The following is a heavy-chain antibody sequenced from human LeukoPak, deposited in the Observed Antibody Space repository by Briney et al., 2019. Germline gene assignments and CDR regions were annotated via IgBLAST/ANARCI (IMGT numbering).Heavy chain of an antibody. CDR2: IKQDGSEK. Sequence: PGGSLSLSCAVSGISVSGYYMSWVRQAPGRGLEWVANIKQDGSEKYYVDSVKGRFTISRDNAKNSLYLQMNSLRAEDTAVYYCARSILHYDFWSGDTKDYWGEGTLVTVSS. V-gene: IGHV3-7*01. CDR1: GISVSGYY. J-gene: IGHJ4*02. CDR3: ARSILHYDFWSGDTKDY. D-gene: IGHD3-3*01.